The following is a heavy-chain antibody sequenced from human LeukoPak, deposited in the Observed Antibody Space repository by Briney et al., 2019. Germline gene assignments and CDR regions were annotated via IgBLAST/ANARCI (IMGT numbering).Heavy chain of an antibody. CDR2: INRDGSER. D-gene: IGHD4-23*01. Sequence: GGSLRLSCAASGFTFSNYWMTWVRQAPGKGLEWVANINRDGSERYYVDSVKGRFTISRDNAKNSLYLQMNSLRPEDTALYYCVRDSGSTTVLIDDAFDLWGQGTMVTVSS. J-gene: IGHJ3*01. V-gene: IGHV3-7*03. CDR1: GFTFSNYW. CDR3: VRDSGSTTVLIDDAFDL.